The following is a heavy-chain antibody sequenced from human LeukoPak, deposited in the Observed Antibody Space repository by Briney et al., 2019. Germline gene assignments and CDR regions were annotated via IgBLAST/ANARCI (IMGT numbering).Heavy chain of an antibody. Sequence: GGSLRLSCAASGFAFQSYALHWLRQAPGKGLEWVSGIPSDGTTVGYADSVRGRFTISRDNAKNSLYLQMNSLRTEDSALYYCTADDAGDLDYWGQGTLVTVSS. D-gene: IGHD2-8*01. CDR2: IPSDGTTV. V-gene: IGHV3-9*01. J-gene: IGHJ4*02. CDR1: GFAFQSYA. CDR3: TADDAGDLDY.